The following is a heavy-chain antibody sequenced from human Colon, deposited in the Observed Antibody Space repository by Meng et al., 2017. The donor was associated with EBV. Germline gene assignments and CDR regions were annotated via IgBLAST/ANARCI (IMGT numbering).Heavy chain of an antibody. Sequence: ARRQESGPGLLKASGALRLPGSVSGGSLSSRNWWSWVRQPPGKGLEWIGEIYHSGSTNYNPSLKSRVTISVDESKNQFSLRLSSVTAADTAVYYCARVGAYCGGDCYHPRWGQGTLVTVSS. CDR2: IYHSGST. J-gene: IGHJ4*02. CDR3: ARVGAYCGGDCYHPR. CDR1: GGSLSSRNW. V-gene: IGHV4-4*02. D-gene: IGHD2-21*02.